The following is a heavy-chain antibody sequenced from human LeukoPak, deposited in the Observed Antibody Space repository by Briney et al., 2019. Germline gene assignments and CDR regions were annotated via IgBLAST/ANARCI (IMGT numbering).Heavy chain of an antibody. CDR1: GGSFSGYY. CDR2: INHSGST. J-gene: IGHJ3*02. Sequence: PSETLSLTCAVYGGSFSGYYWSWIRQPPGKGLEWIGEINHSGSTNHNPSLKSRVTISVDTSKNQFSLKLSSVTAADTAVYYCARAPSGATNDAFDIWGQGTMVTVSS. D-gene: IGHD1-26*01. CDR3: ARAPSGATNDAFDI. V-gene: IGHV4-34*01.